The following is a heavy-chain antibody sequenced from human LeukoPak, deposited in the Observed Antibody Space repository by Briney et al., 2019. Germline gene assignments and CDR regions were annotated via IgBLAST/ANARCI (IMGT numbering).Heavy chain of an antibody. D-gene: IGHD3-3*01. Sequence: ASVKVSCKASGYTFTSYDINWVRQATGQGLEWMGWMNPNSGNTGYAQKFQGRGTITRNTSISTAYMELSSLRSEDTAVYYCARGRDDKYYDLWSGYYKWYYFDYWGQGTLVTVSS. CDR3: ARGRDDKYYDLWSGYYKWYYFDY. CDR1: GYTFTSYD. J-gene: IGHJ4*02. V-gene: IGHV1-8*03. CDR2: MNPNSGNT.